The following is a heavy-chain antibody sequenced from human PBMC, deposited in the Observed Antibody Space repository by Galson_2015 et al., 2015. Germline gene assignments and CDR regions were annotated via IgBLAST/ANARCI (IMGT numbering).Heavy chain of an antibody. V-gene: IGHV3-13*04. CDR1: GFTFSGYD. CDR2: IGTLGDT. D-gene: IGHD6-19*01. CDR3: AGSRPSGWRDGFDI. J-gene: IGHJ3*02. Sequence: SLRLSCAASGFTFSGYDMHWVRQTTGRGLEWVSSIGTLGDTFYPDSVKGRFTISRENAKTSLYLQMDSLRAGDTAVYYCAGSRPSGWRDGFDIWGQGTRVTVSS.